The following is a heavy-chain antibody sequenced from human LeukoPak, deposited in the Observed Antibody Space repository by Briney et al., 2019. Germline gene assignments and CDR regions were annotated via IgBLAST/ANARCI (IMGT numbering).Heavy chain of an antibody. CDR2: IRSKPDGGTT. J-gene: IGHJ3*02. CDR1: GLTFSNAW. CDR3: TTDSVAGAIKNAFEI. D-gene: IGHD6-19*01. Sequence: PGGSLRLSRAASGLTFSNAWMNWVRQAPGKGLEWVGRIRSKPDGGTTEYAAPVQGRFTLSREDSRNTLYLQMNSLKTEDTAVYFCTTDSVAGAIKNAFEIWGQGTMVTVSS. V-gene: IGHV3-15*01.